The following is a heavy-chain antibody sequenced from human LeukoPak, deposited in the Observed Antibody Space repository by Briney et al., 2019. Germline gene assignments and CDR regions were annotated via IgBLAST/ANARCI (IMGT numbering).Heavy chain of an antibody. D-gene: IGHD3-10*01. J-gene: IGHJ4*02. CDR3: ARHVAPFGELLSKQDYFDY. V-gene: IGHV4-34*01. CDR2: IYYSGST. CDR1: GGSFSDYY. Sequence: SETLSLTCAVYGGSFSDYYWSWIRQPPGKGLEWIGSIYYSGSTYYNPSLKSRVTISVDTSKNQFSLKLSSVTAADTAVNYCARHVAPFGELLSKQDYFDYWGQGTLVTVSS.